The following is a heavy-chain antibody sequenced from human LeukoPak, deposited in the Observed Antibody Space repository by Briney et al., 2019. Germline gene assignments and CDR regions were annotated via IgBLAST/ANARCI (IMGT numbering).Heavy chain of an antibody. CDR2: IYPGDPDT. Sequence: GESLKISCKGSGYSFTSYWIGWVRQMPGKGLEWMGIIYPGDPDTRYSPSFQGQVTISADKSISTAYLQWSSLKASDTAMYYCARHSYYDILTGPKRYFDYWGQGTLVTVSS. J-gene: IGHJ4*02. V-gene: IGHV5-51*01. CDR3: ARHSYYDILTGPKRYFDY. D-gene: IGHD3-9*01. CDR1: GYSFTSYW.